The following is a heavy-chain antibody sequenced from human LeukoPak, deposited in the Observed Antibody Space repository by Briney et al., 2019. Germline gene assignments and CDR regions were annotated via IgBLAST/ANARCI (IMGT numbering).Heavy chain of an antibody. D-gene: IGHD1-7*01. Sequence: QSGGPLRLPCAAPGLTFVVYAMHWVRQAPGKGLEWVSGISWKSGSIGYADSVKGRFTISRDNAKNSLYLQMNSLRAEDMALYYCAKSPNWNYLHDAFDIWGQGTMVTVSS. CDR3: AKSPNWNYLHDAFDI. V-gene: IGHV3-9*03. J-gene: IGHJ3*02. CDR1: GLTFVVYA. CDR2: ISWKSGSI.